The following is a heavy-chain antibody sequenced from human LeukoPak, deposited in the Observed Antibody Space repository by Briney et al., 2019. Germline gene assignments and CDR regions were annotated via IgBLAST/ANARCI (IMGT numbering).Heavy chain of an antibody. CDR3: ATSNQWLVKKYFDY. CDR2: FDPEDGET. CDR1: GYTLTELS. D-gene: IGHD6-19*01. Sequence: ASVTVSCKVSGYTLTELSRHWVRQGPGKGGGRGGGFDPEDGETIYAQKFQGRVTMTEDTSTDTAYIELSSLRSEDTAVYYCATSNQWLVKKYFDYWGQGTLLTVSS. J-gene: IGHJ4*02. V-gene: IGHV1-24*01.